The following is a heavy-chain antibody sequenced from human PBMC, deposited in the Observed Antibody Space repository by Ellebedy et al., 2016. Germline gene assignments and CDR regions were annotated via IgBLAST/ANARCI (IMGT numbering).Heavy chain of an antibody. J-gene: IGHJ6*02. D-gene: IGHD5-18*01. Sequence: ASVKVSCKGSGYSFTSYWIGWVRQMPGKGLEWMGIIYPGDSDTRYSPSFQGQVTISADKSISTAYLQWSSLKASDTAMYYCARAGYSYGQPYYYYGMDVWGQGTTVTVSS. CDR2: IYPGDSDT. CDR3: ARAGYSYGQPYYYYGMDV. V-gene: IGHV5-51*01. CDR1: GYSFTSYW.